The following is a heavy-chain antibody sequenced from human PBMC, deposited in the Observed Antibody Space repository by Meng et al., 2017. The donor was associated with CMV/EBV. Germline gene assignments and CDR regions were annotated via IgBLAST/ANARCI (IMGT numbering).Heavy chain of an antibody. CDR1: GYTFTGYY. CDR3: ASENWNYKSEKRTGRRRSYYFDY. Sequence: ASVKVSCKASGYTFTGYYMHWVRQAPGQGLEWMGWINPNSGGTNYAQKFQGRVTMTRDTSISTAYMELSRLRSDDTAVYYCASENWNYKSEKRTGRRRSYYFDYWGQGTLVTVSS. D-gene: IGHD1-7*01. V-gene: IGHV1-2*02. J-gene: IGHJ4*02. CDR2: INPNSGGT.